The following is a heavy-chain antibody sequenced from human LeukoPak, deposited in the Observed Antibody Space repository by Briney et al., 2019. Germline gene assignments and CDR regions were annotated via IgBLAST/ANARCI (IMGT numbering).Heavy chain of an antibody. CDR1: GFIFSTYN. Sequence: GGSLRLSCAASGFIFSTYNMNWFRQAPGKGLEWVSFISGSSSHIFYADSVKGRFTISRDNAKNSLYLQMNSLRAEDTAVYYCAGEVVRGVTMDAFDIWGQGTMVTVSS. CDR2: ISGSSSHI. V-gene: IGHV3-21*01. D-gene: IGHD3-10*01. J-gene: IGHJ3*02. CDR3: AGEVVRGVTMDAFDI.